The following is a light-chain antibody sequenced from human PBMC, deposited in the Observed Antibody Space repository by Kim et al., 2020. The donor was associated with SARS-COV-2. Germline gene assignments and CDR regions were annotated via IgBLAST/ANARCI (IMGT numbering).Light chain of an antibody. CDR1: QSVSSSY. Sequence: EIVLTQSPGTLSLSPGERATLSCRASQSVSSSYLAWYQQKPGQAPRLLIYGASSRATGIPDRFSGSGSGTDFTLTINRLEPEDFAVYYCQQYGSSPRVTFGQGTKLEI. CDR2: GAS. CDR3: QQYGSSPRVT. J-gene: IGKJ2*01. V-gene: IGKV3-20*01.